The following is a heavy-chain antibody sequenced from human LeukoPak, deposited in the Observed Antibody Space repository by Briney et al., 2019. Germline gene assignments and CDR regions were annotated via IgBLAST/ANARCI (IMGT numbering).Heavy chain of an antibody. CDR3: AKDGNWARFEN. D-gene: IGHD7-27*01. V-gene: IGHV3-23*01. CDR1: GFTFSSYA. CDR2: ISGSAGST. Sequence: GGSLRLSCAASGFTFSSYAMSWVRQAPGKGLEWVSTISGSAGSTSYADSVKGRFAISRDNSKNTLYLQMNSPRAEDTAAYYCAKDGNWARFENWGQGTLVTVSS. J-gene: IGHJ4*02.